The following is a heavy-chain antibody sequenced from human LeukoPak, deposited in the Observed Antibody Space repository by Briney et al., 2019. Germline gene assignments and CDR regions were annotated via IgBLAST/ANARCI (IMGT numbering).Heavy chain of an antibody. J-gene: IGHJ4*02. V-gene: IGHV2-5*02. CDR2: IYWDDDR. CDR3: ARQAAGYGSSWREFYFAS. Sequence: QXXXKALEWLALIYWDDDRRYSPSLKSRLTITKDTSKNQVVLTMTNMDPIDTATYYCARQAAGYGSSWREFYFASWGQGTLVTVSS. D-gene: IGHD3-10*01.